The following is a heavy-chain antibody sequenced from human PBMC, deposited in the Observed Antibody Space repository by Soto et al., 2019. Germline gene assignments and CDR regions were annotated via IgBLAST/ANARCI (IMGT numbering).Heavy chain of an antibody. CDR1: GGSISSSNW. J-gene: IGHJ4*02. CDR2: IYHSGST. Sequence: QVQLQESGPGLVKPSGTLSLTCAVSGGSISSSNWWSWVRQPPGKGLEWIGEIYHSGSTNYNPSPKVRVTISVDKSKNQFSLKLSSVTAADTAVYYCARYVVVAGQFDYWGQGTLVTVSS. CDR3: ARYVVVAGQFDY. V-gene: IGHV4-4*02. D-gene: IGHD2-15*01.